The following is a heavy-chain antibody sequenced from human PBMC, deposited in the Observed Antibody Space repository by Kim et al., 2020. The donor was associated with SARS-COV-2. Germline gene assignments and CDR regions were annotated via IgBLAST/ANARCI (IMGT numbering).Heavy chain of an antibody. V-gene: IGHV3-23*01. CDR3: AKEVWLRYFDY. D-gene: IGHD5-12*01. CDR2: T. J-gene: IGHJ4*02. Sequence: TYYADSEKGRFTIPRDDSKNTLYLQMSSLRAEDTAVYYCAKEVWLRYFDYWGQGTLVTVSS.